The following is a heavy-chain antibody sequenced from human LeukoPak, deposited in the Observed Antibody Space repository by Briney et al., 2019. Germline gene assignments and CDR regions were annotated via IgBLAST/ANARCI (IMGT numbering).Heavy chain of an antibody. D-gene: IGHD3-3*01. V-gene: IGHV4-38-2*01. CDR1: GYSISSGYY. J-gene: IGHJ5*02. CDR2: IYHSGST. CDR3: ARSKAYYDFWSGYFKFDP. Sequence: SETLSLTCAVSGYSISSGYYWGWIRQPPGKGLEWIGSIYHSGSTYYNPSLKSRVTISVDTSKNQFSLKLSSVTAADTAVYYCARSKAYYDFWSGYFKFDPWGQGTLVTVSS.